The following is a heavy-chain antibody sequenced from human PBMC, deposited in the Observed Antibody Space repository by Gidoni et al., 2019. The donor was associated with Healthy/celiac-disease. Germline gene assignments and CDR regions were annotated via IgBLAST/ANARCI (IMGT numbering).Heavy chain of an antibody. D-gene: IGHD3-16*02. Sequence: EVQLLESGAGWARTGRSMKLSCDAPKSPLTSTARICDRHAPWKGLEWVAAISGSGGSTYDADSVKGRFTISRDNSKNTLYLQMNSLRAEDTALYYCAKDQFGVMITFGGVIAPLWFDPWGQGTLVTVSS. V-gene: IGHV3-23*01. CDR1: KSPLTSTA. J-gene: IGHJ5*02. CDR3: AKDQFGVMITFGGVIAPLWFDP. CDR2: ISGSGGST.